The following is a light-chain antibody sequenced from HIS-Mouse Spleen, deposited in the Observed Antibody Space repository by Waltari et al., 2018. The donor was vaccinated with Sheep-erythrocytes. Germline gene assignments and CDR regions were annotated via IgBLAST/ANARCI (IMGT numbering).Light chain of an antibody. CDR2: DVS. CDR3: CSYAGSYNHV. V-gene: IGLV2-11*01. CDR1: SRDVGGSHY. Sequence: QSALTQPRSVSGSPGQSVTLSCTGTSRDVGGSHYFSWYQQHPGKAPKLMIYDVSKRPSGVPDRFSGSKSGNTASLTISGLQAEDEADYYCCSYAGSYNHVFATGTKVTVL. J-gene: IGLJ1*01.